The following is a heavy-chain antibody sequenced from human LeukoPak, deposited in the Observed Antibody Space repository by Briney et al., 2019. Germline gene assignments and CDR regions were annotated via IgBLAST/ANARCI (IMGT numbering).Heavy chain of an antibody. Sequence: GGSLRLSCAASGFTFSSYEMNWVRQAPGKGLEWVSYISSSGSTIYYADSVKGRFTISRDNAKNSLYLQMNSLRAEDTAVYYCARGPYSSGIGWEDYYYMDVWGKGTTVTVSS. J-gene: IGHJ6*03. CDR1: GFTFSSYE. V-gene: IGHV3-48*03. CDR2: ISSSGSTI. D-gene: IGHD6-19*01. CDR3: ARGPYSSGIGWEDYYYMDV.